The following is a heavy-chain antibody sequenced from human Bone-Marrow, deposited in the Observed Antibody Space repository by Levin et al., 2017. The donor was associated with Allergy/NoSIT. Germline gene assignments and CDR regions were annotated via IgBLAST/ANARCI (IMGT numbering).Heavy chain of an antibody. Sequence: GGSLRLSCVASGFSFNDAWMSWVRQAPGKGLEWVGRIKSKTHGGTADYAAPVIGRFIISRDDATDTLHLQMSSLRTEDTGVYYCTTPIQMTDASGGVIDLQPWGQGTLVTVSS. D-gene: IGHD3-16*02. CDR3: TTPIQMTDASGGVIDLQP. J-gene: IGHJ5*02. V-gene: IGHV3-15*01. CDR1: GFSFNDAW. CDR2: IKSKTHGGTA.